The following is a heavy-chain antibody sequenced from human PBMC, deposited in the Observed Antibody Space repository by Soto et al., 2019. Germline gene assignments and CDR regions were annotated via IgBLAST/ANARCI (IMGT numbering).Heavy chain of an antibody. D-gene: IGHD2-8*01. Sequence: EVQLLESGGDLVQPGGSLRLSCAASGFTFSSNAMTWVRRAPGKGLEWVSVITNTGGDTLYADSVKGRFTMSRDNSKNTLYLQMNSLRAEDTAVYYCAKDPGYCTNGVCYLGWGQGTMVTVSS. CDR2: ITNTGGDT. J-gene: IGHJ3*01. CDR3: AKDPGYCTNGVCYLG. V-gene: IGHV3-23*01. CDR1: GFTFSSNA.